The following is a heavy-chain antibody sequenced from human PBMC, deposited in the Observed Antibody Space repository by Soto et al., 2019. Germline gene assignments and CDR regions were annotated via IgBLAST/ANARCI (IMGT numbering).Heavy chain of an antibody. D-gene: IGHD3-3*01. Sequence: GGSLRLSCAASGFTFSSYAMSWVRQAPGKGLEWVSAISGSGGSTYYADFVKGRFTISRDNSKNTLYLQMNSLRAEDTAVYYCAKSPYVGDYDFWSGYYPGRWSGPPWYYFDYWGQGTLVTVSS. CDR1: GFTFSSYA. V-gene: IGHV3-23*01. CDR3: AKSPYVGDYDFWSGYYPGRWSGPPWYYFDY. J-gene: IGHJ4*02. CDR2: ISGSGGST.